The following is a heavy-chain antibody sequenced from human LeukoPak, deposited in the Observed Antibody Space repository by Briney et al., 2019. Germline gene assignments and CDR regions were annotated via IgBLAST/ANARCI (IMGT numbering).Heavy chain of an antibody. D-gene: IGHD1/OR15-1a*01. V-gene: IGHV3-21*01. CDR1: GFTFSSYS. CDR3: ARVGRGTIRFDY. CDR2: ISSSSSYI. Sequence: GGSLRLSCAASGFTFSSYSMNWVRQAPGKGLEWVSSISSSSSYIYYADSVKGRFTISRDNAKHSLYLQMNSLRAEDTAVYYCARVGRGTIRFDYWGQGTLVTVSS. J-gene: IGHJ4*02.